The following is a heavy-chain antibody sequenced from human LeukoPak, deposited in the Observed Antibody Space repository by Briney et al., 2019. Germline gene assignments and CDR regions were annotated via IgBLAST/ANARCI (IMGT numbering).Heavy chain of an antibody. CDR2: INERGTDS. D-gene: IGHD1-1*01. CDR3: VRDETLWTLDW. V-gene: IGHV3-74*03. Sequence: GGSLRLSCTASGLTLSGHWIHWVRQAPGMGLVWVSRINERGTDSMYAESVKGRFTISRDNAKNTVYLQKNSLRAEDTAVYYCVRDETLWTLDWWGQGTLVSVSS. J-gene: IGHJ4*02. CDR1: GLTLSGHW.